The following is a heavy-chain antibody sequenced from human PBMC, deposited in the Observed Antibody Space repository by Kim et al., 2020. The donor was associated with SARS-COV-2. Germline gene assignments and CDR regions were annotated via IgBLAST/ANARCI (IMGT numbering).Heavy chain of an antibody. V-gene: IGHV3-9*01. J-gene: IGHJ4*02. CDR3: ATELTPGGFEY. Sequence: GYADAVRGRFTISLDTAKSSLYLQMNSLRTEDTALYYCATELTPGGFEYWGQGTLVTVSS. D-gene: IGHD3-10*01.